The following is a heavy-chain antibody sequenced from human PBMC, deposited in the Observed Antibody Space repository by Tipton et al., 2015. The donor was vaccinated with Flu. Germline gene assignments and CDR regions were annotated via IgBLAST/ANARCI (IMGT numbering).Heavy chain of an antibody. D-gene: IGHD6-19*01. J-gene: IGHJ5*02. V-gene: IGHV3-53*01. CDR3: ARVRTGYSSGWPVLNR. CDR1: GFTVSSNY. CDR2: IYSADTT. Sequence: MQLVQSGGGLIQPGESLRLSCAASGFTVSSNYMSWVRQAPGKGLEWVSVIYSADTTYYADSVKGRFTISRDNSKNMLFLQMNSLRAEDTAVYYCARVRTGYSSGWPVLNRWGQGTLVTVSS.